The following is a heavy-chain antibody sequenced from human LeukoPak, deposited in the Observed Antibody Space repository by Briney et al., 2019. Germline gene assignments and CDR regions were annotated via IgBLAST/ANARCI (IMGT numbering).Heavy chain of an antibody. D-gene: IGHD3-16*02. V-gene: IGHV1-8*01. CDR1: GYTFTSYD. J-gene: IGHJ4*02. CDR2: MNPNSGNT. Sequence: ASVKVSCKASGYTFTSYDINWVRQATGQGLEWMGWMNPNSGNTGYAQKFQGRVTMTTDTSTSTAYMELRSLRSDDTAVYYCARDNDYVWGSYRYTAFFDYWGQGTLVTVSS. CDR3: ARDNDYVWGSYRYTAFFDY.